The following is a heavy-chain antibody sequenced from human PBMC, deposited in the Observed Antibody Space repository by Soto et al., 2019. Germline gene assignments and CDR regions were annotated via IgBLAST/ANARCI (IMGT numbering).Heavy chain of an antibody. CDR1: AGSTSRSSYY. D-gene: IGHD3-22*01. CDR3: TRHHHPHSSQSSGYPWYCDC. V-gene: IGHV4-39*01. J-gene: IGHJ4*02. Sequence: SETLSLTCTVSAGSTSRSSYYWGWIRQPPGKGLGWIGSFYYSGSTYYNPSLKSRDTISAGTSKNPFSLKLSSVTAADTAVYYCTRHHHPHSSQSSGYPWYCDCWGQGTRVTVSS. CDR2: FYYSGST.